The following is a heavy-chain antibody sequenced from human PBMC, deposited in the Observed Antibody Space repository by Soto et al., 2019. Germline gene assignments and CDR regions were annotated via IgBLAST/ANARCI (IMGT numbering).Heavy chain of an antibody. CDR1: GGSISSYY. J-gene: IGHJ5*02. D-gene: IGHD6-13*01. V-gene: IGHV4-59*01. CDR3: ARGRGSSWYEVDWFDP. CDR2: IYYSGST. Sequence: SETLSLTCTVSGGSISSYYWSWIRQPPGKGLEWIGYIYYSGSTNYNSSLKSRVTISVDTSKNQFSLKLSSVTAADTAVYYCARGRGSSWYEVDWFDPWGQGTLVTVSS.